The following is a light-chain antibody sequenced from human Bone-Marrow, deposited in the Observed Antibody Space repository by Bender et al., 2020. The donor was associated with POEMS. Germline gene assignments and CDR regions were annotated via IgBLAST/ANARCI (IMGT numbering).Light chain of an antibody. J-gene: IGLJ1*01. CDR1: SSDIGGYNY. CDR2: DVT. CDR3: CSYGGVGF. V-gene: IGLV2-14*03. Sequence: QSAVTQPASVSGSPGQSITISCTGTSSDIGGYNYVSWYQQHPGKAPKLMIYDVTNRPSGVSNRFSGSKSGSTASLTISGLQAEDEADYYCCSYGGVGFFGSGTRVTV.